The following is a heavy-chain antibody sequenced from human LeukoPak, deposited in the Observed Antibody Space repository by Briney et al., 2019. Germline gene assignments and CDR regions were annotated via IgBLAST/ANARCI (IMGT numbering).Heavy chain of an antibody. CDR3: ATDVSGARGPFYYMDV. Sequence: GGSLRLSCAASGFTFSSYWMHWVRQAPGKGLVWVSRINTDGRSTTYADSVKGRFTVSRDNAKNTLYLQMNSLRAEDTAVYYCATDVSGARGPFYYMDVWGKGTTVTVSS. D-gene: IGHD3-10*01. V-gene: IGHV3-74*01. CDR2: INTDGRST. J-gene: IGHJ6*03. CDR1: GFTFSSYW.